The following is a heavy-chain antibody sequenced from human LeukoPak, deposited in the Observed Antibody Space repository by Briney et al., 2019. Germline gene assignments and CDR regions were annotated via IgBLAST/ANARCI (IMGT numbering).Heavy chain of an antibody. J-gene: IGHJ5*02. Sequence: SETLSLTCTVSGGSISSYYWSWIRQPPGKGLEWIGYIYYSGSTNYNPSLKSRVTISVDTSKNQISMKLSSVTATDTAVYYCAKGAGPPWFDPWGQGTLVTVSS. D-gene: IGHD6-19*01. CDR1: GGSISSYY. CDR2: IYYSGST. V-gene: IGHV4-59*08. CDR3: AKGAGPPWFDP.